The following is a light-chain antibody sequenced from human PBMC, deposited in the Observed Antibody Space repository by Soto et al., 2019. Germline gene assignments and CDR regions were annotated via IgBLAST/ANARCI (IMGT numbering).Light chain of an antibody. V-gene: IGKV3-11*01. CDR2: DAT. CDR1: QSVSTF. Sequence: EIVLTQSPTTLSLSPGERATLSCRASQSVSTFLAWYQQKPGQAPRLLIHDATYRATGIPARFSASASGTDFTLTISSLEPEDFAVYYCQQRSNWPLTFGGGTKVDIK. CDR3: QQRSNWPLT. J-gene: IGKJ4*01.